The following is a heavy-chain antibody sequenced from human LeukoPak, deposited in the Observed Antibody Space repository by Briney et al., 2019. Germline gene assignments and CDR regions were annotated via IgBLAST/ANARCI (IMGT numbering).Heavy chain of an antibody. CDR1: GLTFSSYS. D-gene: IGHD6-25*01. Sequence: PGGSLRLSCAPSGLTFSSYSMNSVRQAPGKGLEWLSCVSSSYSYIYYSDSVKGRFSISRDNAKKTLYLQMNSLRAEDTGVYYCARADSSGRGAFDIWGQGTMVTVSS. V-gene: IGHV3-21*01. CDR2: VSSSYSYI. CDR3: ARADSSGRGAFDI. J-gene: IGHJ3*02.